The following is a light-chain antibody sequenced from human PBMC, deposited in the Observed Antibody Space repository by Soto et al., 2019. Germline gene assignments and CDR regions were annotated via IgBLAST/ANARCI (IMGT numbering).Light chain of an antibody. J-gene: IGKJ1*01. Sequence: DVVMTQSPLSLPVTLGQPASISCMSSQSLIHSDGNTYLSWFQQRPGQSPRRLIYEVSDRDSGVPDRFSGSGSGTDFTLKISRGEAEDVGVYYCLQGTHWPWTFGQGTEVEIK. CDR1: QSLIHSDGNTY. V-gene: IGKV2-30*02. CDR3: LQGTHWPWT. CDR2: EVS.